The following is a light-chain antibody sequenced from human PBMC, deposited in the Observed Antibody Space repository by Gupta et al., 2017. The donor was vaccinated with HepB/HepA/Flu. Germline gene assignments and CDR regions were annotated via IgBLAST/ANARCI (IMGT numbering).Light chain of an antibody. CDR3: SEWMQHPWT. J-gene: IGKJ1*01. CDR2: EVS. CDR1: QSLLHSDGKPH. V-gene: IGKV2D-29*01. Sequence: DIVMTQTPLSLSVTPGQPASIACKSSQSLLHSDGKPHLYWYLQKPGQPPQLLIYEVSNPGSAVPDRFSGRASGTDFTLKISRVEAEHVRVYYFSEWMQHPWTFGQGTRLEIK.